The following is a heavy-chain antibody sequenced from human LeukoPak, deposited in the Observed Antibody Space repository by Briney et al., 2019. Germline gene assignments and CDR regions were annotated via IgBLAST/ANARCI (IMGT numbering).Heavy chain of an antibody. CDR3: ARDGSPTLSGSCDY. CDR1: GYTFTNYG. CDR2: ISAYNGHT. Sequence: ASVKVSCKASGYTFTNYGFTWVRQAPGQGLEWMGWISAYNGHTNYAQNLQGRLTMTTDTSTSTAYMELRSLGSDDTAMYYYARDGSPTLSGSCDYWGQGTLVTVSS. D-gene: IGHD1-26*01. J-gene: IGHJ4*02. V-gene: IGHV1-18*01.